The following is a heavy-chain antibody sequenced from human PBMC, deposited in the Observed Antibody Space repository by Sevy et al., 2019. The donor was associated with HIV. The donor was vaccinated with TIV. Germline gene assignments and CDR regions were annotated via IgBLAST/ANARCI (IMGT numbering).Heavy chain of an antibody. D-gene: IGHD6-13*01. J-gene: IGHJ6*03. Sequence: GGSLRLSCAASGFTVSSNYMSWVRQAPGKGLEWVSVIYSGGSTYYADSVKGRFTISRDNSKNTLYLQMNSLRAEDTAVYYCASGSSSWYLYYYCYYYMDVWGKGTTVTVSS. V-gene: IGHV3-53*01. CDR3: ASGSSSWYLYYYCYYYMDV. CDR1: GFTVSSNY. CDR2: IYSGGST.